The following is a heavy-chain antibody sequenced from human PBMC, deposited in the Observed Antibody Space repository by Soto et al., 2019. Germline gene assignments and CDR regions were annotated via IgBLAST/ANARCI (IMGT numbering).Heavy chain of an antibody. D-gene: IGHD1-26*01. CDR1: VGSITGYY. J-gene: IGHJ4*02. CDR3: ARERTPRSGFDY. CDR2: SYYTGAT. V-gene: IGHV4-59*01. Sequence: SETLSLTCTVSVGSITGYYWSWIRQSPGKGLEWIGCSYYTGATNYNPSLKSRVTISVGTSKNQVSLTLSSATAADTAVYYCARERTPRSGFDYQGQGTKGTVSS.